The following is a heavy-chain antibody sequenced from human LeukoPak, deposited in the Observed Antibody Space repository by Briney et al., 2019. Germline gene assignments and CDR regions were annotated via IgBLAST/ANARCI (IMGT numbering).Heavy chain of an antibody. CDR3: AELGITMIGGV. CDR1: GFTFSSYT. Sequence: GGSLRLSCAASGFTFSSYTMNWVRQAPGKGLEWVSYISSSTGTIYYADSVKGRFTISRDNAKNSLYLQMNNLRAEDTAVYYCAELGITMIGGVWGKGTTVTISS. V-gene: IGHV3-48*04. J-gene: IGHJ6*04. D-gene: IGHD3-10*02. CDR2: ISSSTGTI.